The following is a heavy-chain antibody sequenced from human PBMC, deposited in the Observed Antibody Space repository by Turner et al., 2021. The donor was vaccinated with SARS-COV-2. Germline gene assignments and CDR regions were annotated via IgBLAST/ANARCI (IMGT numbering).Heavy chain of an antibody. V-gene: IGHV3-21*01. CDR2: MSSSSSYI. J-gene: IGHJ6*02. D-gene: IGHD6-13*01. Sequence: EVQLVASGGGLVKPGGSLRLSCAASGFTLSSYSMNWVRQAPGKGMEWVSFMSSSSSYIYYADSVKGRFTISRDNAKNSLYLQMNSLRAEDTAVYYCASIAAADPKYYHYYGMDVWGQGTTVTVSS. CDR3: ASIAAADPKYYHYYGMDV. CDR1: GFTLSSYS.